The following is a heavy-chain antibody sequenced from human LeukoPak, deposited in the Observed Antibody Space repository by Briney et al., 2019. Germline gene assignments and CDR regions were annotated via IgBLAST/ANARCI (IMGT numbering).Heavy chain of an antibody. D-gene: IGHD2-15*01. V-gene: IGHV4-59*01. Sequence: SETLSLTCTVSGGSISSYYWSWIRQPPGKGLEWIGYIYYSGSTNYNPSLKSRVTISVDTSKNQFSLKLSSVTAADTAVYYCASNPGYCSGGSCYSVGGAFDIWGQGTMVTVSS. CDR2: IYYSGST. J-gene: IGHJ3*02. CDR3: ASNPGYCSGGSCYSVGGAFDI. CDR1: GGSISSYY.